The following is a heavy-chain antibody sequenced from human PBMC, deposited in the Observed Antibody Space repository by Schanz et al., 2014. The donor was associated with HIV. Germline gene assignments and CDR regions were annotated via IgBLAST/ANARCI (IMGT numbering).Heavy chain of an antibody. D-gene: IGHD6-19*01. J-gene: IGHJ3*02. Sequence: EYLVESGGGLVQPGGSLRLSCAASGFTFSSYWMHWVRQTPGKGLVWAAVIWYDGSYKYYADSVKGRFTISRDNPKNTLYLQMNSLRAEDTAIYYCARSPDWAGTDAFDIWGQGTMVTVSS. V-gene: IGHV3-33*08. CDR1: GFTFSSYW. CDR2: IWYDGSYK. CDR3: ARSPDWAGTDAFDI.